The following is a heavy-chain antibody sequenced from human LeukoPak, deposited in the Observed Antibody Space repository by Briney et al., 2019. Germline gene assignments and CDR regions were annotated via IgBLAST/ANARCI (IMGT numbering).Heavy chain of an antibody. CDR1: GFTFSSSA. Sequence: PGGSLRLSCAASGFTFSSSAMSWVRQSPGKGLEWVSTISGSAAYIYYADSVKGRFSISRDNSRKTLYLQMNGLRAEDTAVYYCAKEADSSGWYVDHWGQGTLVTVSS. D-gene: IGHD6-19*01. CDR3: AKEADSSGWYVDH. J-gene: IGHJ4*02. V-gene: IGHV3-23*01. CDR2: ISGSAAYI.